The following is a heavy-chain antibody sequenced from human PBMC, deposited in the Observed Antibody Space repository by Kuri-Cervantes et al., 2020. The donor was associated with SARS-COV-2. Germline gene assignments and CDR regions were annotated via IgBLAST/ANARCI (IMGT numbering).Heavy chain of an antibody. CDR2: ISYDGSNK. Sequence: LSLTCAASGFTFSSYAMRWVRQAPGKGLEWVAVISYDGSNKYYADSVKGRFTISRDNSKNTLYLQMNSLRAEDTAVYYCARQLALDPFDYWGQGTLVTVSS. D-gene: IGHD6-6*01. V-gene: IGHV3-30-3*01. CDR1: GFTFSSYA. CDR3: ARQLALDPFDY. J-gene: IGHJ4*02.